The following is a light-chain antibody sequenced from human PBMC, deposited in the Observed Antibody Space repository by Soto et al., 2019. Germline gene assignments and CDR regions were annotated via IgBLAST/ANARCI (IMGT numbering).Light chain of an antibody. V-gene: IGKV3-15*01. CDR3: QQRSNWPPIT. CDR1: QSVSSN. Sequence: ETVMTQSPATLSVSPGERATLSCRASQSVSSNLAWYQQKRGQAPRLLIYGASTRATGIPARFSGSGSGTDFTLTISSLEPEDFAVYYCQQRSNWPPITFGQGTRLEIK. J-gene: IGKJ5*01. CDR2: GAS.